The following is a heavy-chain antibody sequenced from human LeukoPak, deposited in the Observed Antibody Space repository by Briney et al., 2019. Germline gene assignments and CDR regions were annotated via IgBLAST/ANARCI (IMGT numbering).Heavy chain of an antibody. CDR1: GGSISSYY. J-gene: IGHJ4*02. D-gene: IGHD5-18*01. Sequence: SETLSLTCTVSGGSISSYYWSWIRQPPGKGPEWIGYIYDSGSTNYNPSLKSRVTISVDTSKNQFSLKLSSVTAADTAVYYCARHGSGYSFDYWGQGTLVTVSS. V-gene: IGHV4-59*01. CDR2: IYDSGST. CDR3: ARHGSGYSFDY.